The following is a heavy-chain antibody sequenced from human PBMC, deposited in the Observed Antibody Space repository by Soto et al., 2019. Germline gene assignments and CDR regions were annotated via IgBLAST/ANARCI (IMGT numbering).Heavy chain of an antibody. CDR1: GYSFTDHH. V-gene: IGHV1-2*04. J-gene: IGHJ6*02. Sequence: GASVKVSCKASGYSFTDHHIHWVRQAPGQGLEWLGRINPKSGCTSTAQKFQGWVTMTTDTSISTASMELTRLTSDDTAIYYCARGDSTDCSNGVCSFFYNHDMDVWGQGTTVTVSS. D-gene: IGHD2-8*01. CDR2: INPKSGCT. CDR3: ARGDSTDCSNGVCSFFYNHDMDV.